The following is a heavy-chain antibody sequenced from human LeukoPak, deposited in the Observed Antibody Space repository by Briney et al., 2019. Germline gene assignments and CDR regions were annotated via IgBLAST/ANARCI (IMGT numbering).Heavy chain of an antibody. Sequence: NSSETLSLTCTVSGGSIISGGYYWSWIRQHPGKGLEWIGYIYYSGSTYYNPSLKSRGTISVDTSKNQLSLKLSSVTAADTAVYYCARRAMVRGGTYFDYWGQGTLVTVSS. CDR3: ARRAMVRGGTYFDY. CDR1: GGSIISGGYY. D-gene: IGHD3-10*01. CDR2: IYYSGST. J-gene: IGHJ4*02. V-gene: IGHV4-31*03.